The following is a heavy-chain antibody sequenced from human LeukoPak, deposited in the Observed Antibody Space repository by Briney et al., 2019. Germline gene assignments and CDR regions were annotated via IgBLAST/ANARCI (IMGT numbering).Heavy chain of an antibody. CDR2: VKSKGDGGTT. V-gene: IGHV3-15*01. CDR1: GFIFSDAW. Sequence: GGSLRLSCAASGFIFSDAWLRWVRQAPGKGLEWVGRVKSKGDGGTTDYAAPVKGRFTISRDDSKKTLYLQMNSLKTEDTAVSYCTTHPALYSIPSYSTPFDYWGQGTLVTVSS. J-gene: IGHJ4*02. CDR3: TTHPALYSIPSYSTPFDY. D-gene: IGHD2-8*01.